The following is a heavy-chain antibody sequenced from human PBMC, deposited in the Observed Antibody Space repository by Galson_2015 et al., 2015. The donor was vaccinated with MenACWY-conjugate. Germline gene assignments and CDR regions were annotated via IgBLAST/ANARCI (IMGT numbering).Heavy chain of an antibody. V-gene: IGHV3-48*02. Sequence: SLRLSCAASGFTFSTYSMNWVRQAPGKGLEWVSYIKGSSTTIYYADSVKGRFTNSRDNAKNSLYLQMNSLRDEDTAVYYCASMRIAVACSIFAFDHWGQGTLVTVSS. CDR2: IKGSSTTI. J-gene: IGHJ4*02. D-gene: IGHD6-19*01. CDR3: ASMRIAVACSIFAFDH. CDR1: GFTFSTYS.